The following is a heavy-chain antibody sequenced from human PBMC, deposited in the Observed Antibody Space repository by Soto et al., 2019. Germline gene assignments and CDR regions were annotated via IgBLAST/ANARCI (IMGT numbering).Heavy chain of an antibody. V-gene: IGHV3-48*02. CDR3: ARGGWTAMVLTDI. CDR1: GFTFSSYS. D-gene: IGHD5-18*01. Sequence: EVQLVESGGGLVQPGGSLRLSCAASGFTFSSYSMNWVRQAPGKGLEWFSYISRSSSTIYYADSVKSRFTISRDNAKNSLYLHMNSVRDEDTAVYYFARGGWTAMVLTDIWGQGTMVTVSS. J-gene: IGHJ3*02. CDR2: ISRSSSTI.